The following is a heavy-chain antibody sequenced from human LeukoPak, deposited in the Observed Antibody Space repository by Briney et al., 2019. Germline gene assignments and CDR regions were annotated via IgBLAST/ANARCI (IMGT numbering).Heavy chain of an antibody. CDR2: MNPNSGRT. J-gene: IGHJ4*02. CDR1: GYTLTSYD. V-gene: IGHV1-8*01. Sequence: ASVQVSCKASGYTLTSYDINWVRQATGQGLEWMGWMNPNSGRTGYAQNFQGRITITRNTSISTAYMELSRLRSEDTAVYYCTRETSSRYFDYWGQGTLVTVSS. CDR3: TRETSSRYFDY.